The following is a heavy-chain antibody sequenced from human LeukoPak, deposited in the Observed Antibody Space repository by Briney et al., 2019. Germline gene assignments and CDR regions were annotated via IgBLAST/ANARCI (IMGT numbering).Heavy chain of an antibody. Sequence: GGFLRLSCAASGFTFRNHAMNWVRQAPGKGLEWGSVISGSGETTYYADSVKGRFTISRDNSQNTLYLQMSSLRGEDTALYYCAKDRGMVGASVRAFDYWGQGTLVTVSS. V-gene: IGHV3-23*01. CDR3: AKDRGMVGASVRAFDY. J-gene: IGHJ4*02. CDR2: ISGSGETT. CDR1: GFTFRNHA. D-gene: IGHD1-26*01.